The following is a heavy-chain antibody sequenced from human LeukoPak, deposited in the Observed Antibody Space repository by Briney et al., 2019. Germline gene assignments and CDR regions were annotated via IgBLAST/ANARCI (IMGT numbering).Heavy chain of an antibody. CDR2: IYYSGST. Sequence: SETLSLTCTVSGGSISSGGYYWSWIRQHPGKGLEWSGYIYYSGSTYYNSSLKSRFTITVDTSNNQFSLKLSSVTAADTAVYYCATAYYYDSSGYNYWGQGTLVSVSS. V-gene: IGHV4-31*03. CDR3: ATAYYYDSSGYNY. J-gene: IGHJ4*02. CDR1: GGSISSGGYY. D-gene: IGHD3-22*01.